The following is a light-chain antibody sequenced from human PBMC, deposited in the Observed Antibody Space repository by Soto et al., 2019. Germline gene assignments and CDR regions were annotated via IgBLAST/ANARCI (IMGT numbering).Light chain of an antibody. J-gene: IGKJ1*01. V-gene: IGKV3-20*01. CDR3: QQYGSSAWT. CDR2: GAS. CDR1: QSVSNNY. Sequence: EIVLTQSPGTLSLSPGERATLSCRASQSVSNNYLAWYQQKPGQAPRLLIYGASSRATGIPDRVSGSGSGTDFTLTISRLEPEDFAVYYCQQYGSSAWTFGQGTKVDIK.